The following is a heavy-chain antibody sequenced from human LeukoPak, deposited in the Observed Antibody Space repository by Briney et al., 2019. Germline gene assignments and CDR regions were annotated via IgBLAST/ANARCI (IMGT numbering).Heavy chain of an antibody. CDR1: GFSVSGYW. Sequence: GGSLRLSCAVSGFSVSGYWMTWVRQAPGKGLEWVANIKPDGSERNYVDSVRARFIISRDNAKNSLYLQINSLRAEDTAVYYCARDFSESPEHSWGQGTLVTVSS. D-gene: IGHD1/OR15-1a*01. J-gene: IGHJ4*02. CDR3: ARDFSESPEHS. V-gene: IGHV3-7*01. CDR2: IKPDGSER.